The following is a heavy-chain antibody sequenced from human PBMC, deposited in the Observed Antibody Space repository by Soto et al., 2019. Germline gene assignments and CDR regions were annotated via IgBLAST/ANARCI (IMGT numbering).Heavy chain of an antibody. J-gene: IGHJ6*02. V-gene: IGHV3-30*18. CDR1: GFTFSSYG. CDR2: ISYDGSNK. CDR3: ANDFYRSGYYYYYYYGMDV. D-gene: IGHD3-22*01. Sequence: GGSLRLSCAASGFTFSSYGMHWVRQAPGKGLEWVAVISYDGSNKYYADSVKGRFTISRDNSKNTLYLQMNSLRAEDTAVYYCANDFYRSGYYYYYYYGMDVWGQGTTVTVSS.